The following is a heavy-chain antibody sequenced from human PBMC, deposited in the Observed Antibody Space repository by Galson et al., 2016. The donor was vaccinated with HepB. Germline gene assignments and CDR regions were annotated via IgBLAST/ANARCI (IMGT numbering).Heavy chain of an antibody. J-gene: IGHJ4*02. Sequence: SETLSLTCAVSGDSISSPHWWSWVRHSPGKGLEWIGEIYHSENTNYHPSLKSRIAISLDKSKNQFSLKLTSVTAADTAVYYCAKIARHTAVAAYYFDSWGQGTLATVSS. CDR1: GDSISSPHW. CDR3: AKIARHTAVAAYYFDS. CDR2: IYHSENT. D-gene: IGHD6-19*01. V-gene: IGHV4-4*02.